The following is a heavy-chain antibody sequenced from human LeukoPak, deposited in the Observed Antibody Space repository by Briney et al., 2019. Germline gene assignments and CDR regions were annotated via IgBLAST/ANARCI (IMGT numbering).Heavy chain of an antibody. D-gene: IGHD3-22*01. CDR2: IYYSGST. CDR1: GGSISSYY. J-gene: IGHJ4*02. V-gene: IGHV4-59*01. CDR3: ARERGYDSSGYYYSIFDY. Sequence: SETLSLTCTVSGGSISSYYWSWIRQPPGKGLEWIGYIYYSGSTNYNPSLKSRVTISVDTSKNQFSLKLSSVTAADTAVYYCARERGYDSSGYYYSIFDYWGQGTLVTVSS.